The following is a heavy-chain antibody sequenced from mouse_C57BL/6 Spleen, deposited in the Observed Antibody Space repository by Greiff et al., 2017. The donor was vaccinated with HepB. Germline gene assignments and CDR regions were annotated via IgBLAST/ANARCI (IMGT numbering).Heavy chain of an antibody. J-gene: IGHJ2*01. D-gene: IGHD1-1*01. V-gene: IGHV1-82*01. CDR3: ARKIITTVGYYFGD. Sequence: VQLQESGPELVKPGASVKISCKASGYAFSSSWMNWVKQRPGKGLEWIGRIYPGDGDTNYNGKFKGKATLTADKSSSTAYMQLSSLTSEDSAVYFCARKIITTVGYYFGDWGQGTTLTV. CDR1: GYAFSSSW. CDR2: IYPGDGDT.